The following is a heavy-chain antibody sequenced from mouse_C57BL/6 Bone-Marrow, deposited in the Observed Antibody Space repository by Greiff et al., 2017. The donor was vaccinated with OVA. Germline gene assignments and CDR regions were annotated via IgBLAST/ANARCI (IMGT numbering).Heavy chain of an antibody. Sequence: EVKLMESGGDLVKPGGSLKLSCAASGFTFSSYGMSWVRQTPDKRLEWVATISSGGSYTYYPDSVKGRFTISRDNAKNTLYLLMSSLRSEDTAMYYCARATARGFAYWGQGTLVTVSA. J-gene: IGHJ3*01. CDR3: ARATARGFAY. D-gene: IGHD1-2*01. V-gene: IGHV5-6*01. CDR2: ISSGGSYT. CDR1: GFTFSSYG.